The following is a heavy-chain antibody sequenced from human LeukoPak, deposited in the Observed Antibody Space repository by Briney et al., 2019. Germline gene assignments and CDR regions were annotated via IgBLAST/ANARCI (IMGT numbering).Heavy chain of an antibody. CDR2: ISGSGGST. V-gene: IGHV3-23*01. J-gene: IGHJ4*02. CDR3: AKGRVRGVPMDY. D-gene: IGHD3-10*01. Sequence: GGSLRLSCAASGFTCSSYAMSWVRQAPGKGLEWASAISGSGGSTYYADSVKGRFTISRDNSKNTLYLQMNSLRAEDTAVYYCAKGRVRGVPMDYWGQGTLVTVSS. CDR1: GFTCSSYA.